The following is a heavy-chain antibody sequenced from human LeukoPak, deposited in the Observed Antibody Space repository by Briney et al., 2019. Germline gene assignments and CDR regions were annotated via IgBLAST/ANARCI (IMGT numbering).Heavy chain of an antibody. CDR2: INPNSGGT. D-gene: IGHD5-12*01. Sequence: ASVKVSCKASGYTFTRYYMHWVRQAPGQGLEWMGWINPNSGGTNYAQKFQGRVTMTRDTSISTAYMELSRLRSDDTAVYYCARGSGKWLRPIDYWGQGTLVTVSS. J-gene: IGHJ4*02. V-gene: IGHV1-2*02. CDR3: ARGSGKWLRPIDY. CDR1: GYTFTRYY.